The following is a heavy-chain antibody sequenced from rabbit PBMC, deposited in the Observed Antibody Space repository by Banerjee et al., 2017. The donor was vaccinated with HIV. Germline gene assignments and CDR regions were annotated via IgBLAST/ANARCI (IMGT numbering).Heavy chain of an antibody. V-gene: IGHV1S45*01. CDR3: ARDLAGVIGWNFNL. Sequence: QEQLVESGGGLVKPGASLTLSCKASGFSFSNKYVMCWVRQAPGKGLEWIGCIDTGSSGGTYYASWAKGRFTISKTSSTTVTLQMTSLTAADTATYFCARDLAGVIGWNFNLWGPGTLVTVS. CDR2: IDTGSSGGT. J-gene: IGHJ4*01. CDR1: GFSFSNKYV. D-gene: IGHD4-1*01.